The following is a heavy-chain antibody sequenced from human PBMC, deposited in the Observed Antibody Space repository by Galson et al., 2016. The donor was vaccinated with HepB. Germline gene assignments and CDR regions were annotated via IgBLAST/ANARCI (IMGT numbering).Heavy chain of an antibody. Sequence: SLRLSCAVSGIRFIDYRMNWVRQAPGKGLEWVSSISARSSYIDYADSVRGRFTISRDNAANTLYLQMNSLRVEDTATYYCATFDYGNWPYDYWGQGTLVTVAS. V-gene: IGHV3-21*01. CDR3: ATFDYGNWPYDY. CDR1: GIRFIDYR. D-gene: IGHD4-17*01. CDR2: ISARSSYI. J-gene: IGHJ4*02.